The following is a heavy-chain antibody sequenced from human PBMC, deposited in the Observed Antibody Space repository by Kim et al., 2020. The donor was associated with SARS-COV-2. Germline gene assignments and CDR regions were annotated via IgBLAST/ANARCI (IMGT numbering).Heavy chain of an antibody. V-gene: IGHV4-38-2*02. Sequence: SETLSLTCTVSGYSISSGYYWGWIRQPPGKGLEWIGSIYHSGSTYYNPSLKSRVTISVDTSKNQFSLKLSSVTAADTAVYYCARVDSSWFDYWGQGTLVTVSS. CDR3: ARVDSSWFDY. D-gene: IGHD6-13*01. J-gene: IGHJ4*02. CDR1: GYSISSGYY. CDR2: IYHSGST.